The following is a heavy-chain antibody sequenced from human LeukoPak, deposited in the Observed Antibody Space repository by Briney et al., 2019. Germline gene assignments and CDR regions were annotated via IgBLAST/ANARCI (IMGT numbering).Heavy chain of an antibody. CDR2: IKRDGSEK. Sequence: GGSLRLSCAASRFTFNTYWMSWVRQAPGKGLEWVATIKRDGSEKYYVDPVKGRFTISRDNAKNSLYLQMNSLRAEDTAVYYCARTGKLVRGYYYYMDVWGKGTTVTVSS. CDR1: RFTFNTYW. D-gene: IGHD6-6*01. V-gene: IGHV3-7*01. J-gene: IGHJ6*03. CDR3: ARTGKLVRGYYYYMDV.